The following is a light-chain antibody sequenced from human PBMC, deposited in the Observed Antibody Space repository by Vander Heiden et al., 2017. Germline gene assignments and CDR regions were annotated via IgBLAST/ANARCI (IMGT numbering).Light chain of an antibody. CDR2: EGS. CDR3: CSYAGSSTWV. J-gene: IGLJ3*02. Sequence: QSALTQPASVSGSPGQSLTISCTGTSSDVGSYNPATWYQQHPGKAPKLMIYEGSKRPSGVSNRFSGSKSGNTASLTISGLQAEDEADYYCCSYAGSSTWVFGGGTKLTVL. CDR1: SSDVGSYNP. V-gene: IGLV2-23*01.